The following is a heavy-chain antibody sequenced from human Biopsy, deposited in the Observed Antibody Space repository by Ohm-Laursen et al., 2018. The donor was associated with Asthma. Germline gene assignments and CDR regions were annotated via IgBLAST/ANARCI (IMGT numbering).Heavy chain of an antibody. J-gene: IGHJ4*02. CDR2: ISYDGSSI. V-gene: IGHV3-30*04. D-gene: IGHD6-19*01. Sequence: SLRLSCTATGFKFDEYTMHWVRQAPGKGLEWVAVISYDGSSIYYADSVKGRFTISRDNSKNTLSLQMNSLTAEDTAVYYCAKEGVAGTHIEDWGQGTLVTVSS. CDR3: AKEGVAGTHIED. CDR1: GFKFDEYT.